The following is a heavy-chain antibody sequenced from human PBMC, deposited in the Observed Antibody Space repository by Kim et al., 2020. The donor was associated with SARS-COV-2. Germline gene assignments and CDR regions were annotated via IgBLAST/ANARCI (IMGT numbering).Heavy chain of an antibody. V-gene: IGHV3-48*02. CDR2: ISSSSSTI. D-gene: IGHD3-10*01. Sequence: GGSLRLSCAASGFTFSSYSMNWVRQAPGKGLEWVSYISSSSSTIYYADSVKGRFTISRDNAKNSLYLQMNSLRDEDTAVYYCARDHMVRGVMWGYYYYGMDVWGQGTTVTVSS. CDR1: GFTFSSYS. J-gene: IGHJ6*02. CDR3: ARDHMVRGVMWGYYYYGMDV.